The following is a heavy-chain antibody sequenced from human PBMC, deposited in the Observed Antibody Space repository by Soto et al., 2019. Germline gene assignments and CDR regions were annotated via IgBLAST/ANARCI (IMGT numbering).Heavy chain of an antibody. CDR1: GGTFSTYA. Sequence: QVQLVQSGAEVKKPGSSVKVSCKAAGGTFSTYAISWVRQAPGQGLEWMGEIIPFLGTTIYAQKLQGRVTLIEDELTAKAYMEMSSVGSVDTALYYGGKLGYCVNETCSQGWIDAWGKGTQVTVSS. V-gene: IGHV1-69*01. CDR3: GKLGYCVNETCSQGWIDA. CDR2: IIPFLGTT. D-gene: IGHD2-15*01. J-gene: IGHJ5*02.